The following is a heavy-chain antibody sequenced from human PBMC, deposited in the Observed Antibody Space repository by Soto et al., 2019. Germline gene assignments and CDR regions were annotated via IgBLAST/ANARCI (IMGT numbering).Heavy chain of an antibody. J-gene: IGHJ6*02. D-gene: IGHD3-10*01. CDR3: AKPKYRGVVVNV. V-gene: IGHV3-23*01. Sequence: VQVLESGGALVQPGGSLRLSCAASGFTFSSYAIYWVRQAPGKGLEWVSTISNSGDRYYADSVEGRFTISRDNSKDTVLLQMNNLRAEDTAVYYCAKPKYRGVVVNVWGQGTTVTVSS. CDR1: GFTFSSYA. CDR2: ISNSGDR.